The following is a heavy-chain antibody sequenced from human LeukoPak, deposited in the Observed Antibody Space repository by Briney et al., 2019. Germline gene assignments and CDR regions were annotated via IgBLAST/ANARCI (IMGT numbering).Heavy chain of an antibody. V-gene: IGHV3-23*01. J-gene: IGHJ5*01. CDR1: GFTFIIYA. CDR3: AKDPGWFAS. Sequence: GGSLRLSCAASGFTFIIYAMSWVRQAPGKGLEWVSAITTSGATTYYADSVKGRFTISRDNSKNMLYLQMNSLRAEDTAVYYCAKDPGWFASWGQGTLVTVSS. CDR2: ITTSGATT.